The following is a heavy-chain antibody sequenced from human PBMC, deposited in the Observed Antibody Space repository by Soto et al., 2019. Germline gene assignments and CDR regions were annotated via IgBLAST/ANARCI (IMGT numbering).Heavy chain of an antibody. Sequence: ESGGGLVQPGGSLRLSCAASGFTFSSYSMNWVRQAPGKGLEWVSYISSSSSTIYYADSVKGRFTISRDNAKNSLYLPMNSLRDEDTAVYYCAREFVVLMDWGQGTLVTVSS. CDR1: GFTFSSYS. D-gene: IGHD2-8*01. CDR2: ISSSSSTI. CDR3: AREFVVLMD. V-gene: IGHV3-48*02. J-gene: IGHJ4*02.